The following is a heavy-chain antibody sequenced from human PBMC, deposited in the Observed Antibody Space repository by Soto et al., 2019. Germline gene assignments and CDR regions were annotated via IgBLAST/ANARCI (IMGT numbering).Heavy chain of an antibody. CDR3: ARGAAMVDY. Sequence: QLQLQESGSGLVKPSQTLSLTCAVSGGSISSGGYSWSWIRQPPGKGLECIGYISHSGSTYYNPSLRSRVTISLDRSKNQSSLKLSSVTAADTAVYYCARGAAMVDYWGQGTLVTVSS. J-gene: IGHJ4*02. CDR1: GGSISSGGYS. CDR2: ISHSGST. V-gene: IGHV4-30-2*01. D-gene: IGHD5-18*01.